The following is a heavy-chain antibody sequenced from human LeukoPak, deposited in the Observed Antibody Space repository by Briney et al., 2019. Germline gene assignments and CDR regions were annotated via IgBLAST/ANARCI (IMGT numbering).Heavy chain of an antibody. CDR1: GYTFTSYG. Sequence: ASVKVSCKASGYTFTSYGISWVRQAPGQGLGWMGWISAYNGNTNYAQKIQGRVTMTTDTSTSTDYMELRSLRSDDTAVYYCARDDVINCSGGSCKPRNPRYWGQGTLVTVSS. CDR2: ISAYNGNT. J-gene: IGHJ4*02. D-gene: IGHD2-15*01. V-gene: IGHV1-18*01. CDR3: ARDDVINCSGGSCKPRNPRY.